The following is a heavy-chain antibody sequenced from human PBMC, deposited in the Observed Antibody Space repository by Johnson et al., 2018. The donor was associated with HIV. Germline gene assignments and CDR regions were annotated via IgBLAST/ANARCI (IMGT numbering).Heavy chain of an antibody. CDR3: ARPRRGMATNRDAFDI. CDR1: GFSFSDYY. D-gene: IGHD5-24*01. J-gene: IGHJ3*02. Sequence: MQLVESGGGLVKPGGSLRLSCAASGFSFSDYYMSWIRQAPGKGLEWISYMSSSGSTIYHAESVKGRFTISRDNAKNSLYLQMNSLRVEDTAVYYCARPRRGMATNRDAFDIWGQGTMVTVSS. CDR2: MSSSGSTI. V-gene: IGHV3-11*04.